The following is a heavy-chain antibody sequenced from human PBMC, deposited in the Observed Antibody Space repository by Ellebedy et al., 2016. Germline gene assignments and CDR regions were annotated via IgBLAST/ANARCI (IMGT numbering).Heavy chain of an antibody. Sequence: ASVKVSCKASGYTFTDNAIHWVRQAPGQRLEWMGWINTVNGDRKYSQKLKGRVTFTTDTSATTAYMELSDLGSGDTSLYYCVRAYGAFSWFDPWGQGTLVTVSS. CDR1: GYTFTDNA. V-gene: IGHV1-3*04. D-gene: IGHD4-17*01. CDR3: VRAYGAFSWFDP. CDR2: INTVNGDR. J-gene: IGHJ5*02.